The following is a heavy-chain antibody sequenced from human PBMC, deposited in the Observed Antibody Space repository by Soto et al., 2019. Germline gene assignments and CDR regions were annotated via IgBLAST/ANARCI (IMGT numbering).Heavy chain of an antibody. CDR3: ATGDFWSGSNDY. Sequence: ASVKVSCKVSGYTLTELSMHWVRQAPGKGLEWMGGFDPEDGETIYAQKFQGRVTMTEDTSTDTAYMELSSLRSEDTAVYYCATGDFWSGSNDYWGQGTLVTVSS. D-gene: IGHD3-3*01. CDR1: GYTLTELS. V-gene: IGHV1-24*01. J-gene: IGHJ4*02. CDR2: FDPEDGET.